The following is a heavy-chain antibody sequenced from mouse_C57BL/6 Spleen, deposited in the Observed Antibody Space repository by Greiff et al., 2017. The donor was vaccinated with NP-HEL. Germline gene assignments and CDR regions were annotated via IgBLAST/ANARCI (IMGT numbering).Heavy chain of an antibody. CDR3: ARSGYGSSYRYFDV. J-gene: IGHJ1*03. Sequence: QVQLQQSGAELVKPGASVKMSCKASGYTFTSYWITWVKQRPGQGLEWIGDIYPGSGSTNYNEKFKSKATLTVDTSSSTAYMQLSSLTSEDSAVYYCARSGYGSSYRYFDVWGTGTTVTVSS. V-gene: IGHV1-55*01. CDR2: IYPGSGST. CDR1: GYTFTSYW. D-gene: IGHD1-1*01.